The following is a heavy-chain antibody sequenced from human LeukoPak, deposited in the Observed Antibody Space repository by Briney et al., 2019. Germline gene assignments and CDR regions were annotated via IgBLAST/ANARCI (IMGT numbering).Heavy chain of an antibody. J-gene: IGHJ5*02. CDR2: IYYSGST. CDR3: ARDPDP. V-gene: IGHV4-59*01. CDR1: GGSISSYY. Sequence: SETLSLTCTVSGGSISSYYLSWIRQPPGKGLEWIGYIYYSGSTNYNPSLKSRVTISVDTSKNQFSLKLSSVTAADTAVYYCARDPDPWGQGTLVTVSS.